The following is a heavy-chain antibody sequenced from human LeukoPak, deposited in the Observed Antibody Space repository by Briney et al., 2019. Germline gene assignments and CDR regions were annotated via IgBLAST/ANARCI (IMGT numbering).Heavy chain of an antibody. D-gene: IGHD1-14*01. CDR3: AREGRLGSEDAFDI. CDR2: IYHSGST. V-gene: IGHV4-4*07. J-gene: IGHJ3*02. Sequence: SETLSLTCTVSGGSISSYYWSWIRQPAGKGLEWIGSIYHSGSTNYNPSLKSRVTISVDTSKNQFSLKLSSVTAADTAVYYCAREGRLGSEDAFDIWGQGTMVTVSS. CDR1: GGSISSYY.